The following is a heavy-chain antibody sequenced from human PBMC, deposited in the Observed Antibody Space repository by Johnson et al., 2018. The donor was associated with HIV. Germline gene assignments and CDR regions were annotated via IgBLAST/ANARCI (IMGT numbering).Heavy chain of an antibody. CDR1: GFTFDDYG. CDR3: ARDSEIAARRKRGAFDI. Sequence: VQLVESGGGVVQPGRSLRLSCAASGFTFDDYGMNWVRQTPGKGLEWVAVISYDGSNKYYADSVKGRFTISRDNSKNTLYLQMNSLRAEDTAVYYCARDSEIAARRKRGAFDIWGQGTMVTVSS. D-gene: IGHD6-6*01. V-gene: IGHV3-30*03. CDR2: ISYDGSNK. J-gene: IGHJ3*02.